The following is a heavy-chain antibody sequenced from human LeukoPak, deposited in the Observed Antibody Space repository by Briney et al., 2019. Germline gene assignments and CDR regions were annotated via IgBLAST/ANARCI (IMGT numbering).Heavy chain of an antibody. CDR1: GFSFSDHA. J-gene: IGHJ6*02. Sequence: GGSLRLSCAASGFSFSDHAMDWVRQAPGKGLEWVSAISSSSAYIYYADSVKGRFTISRDNAKNSVSLQMNSLRVEDTAVYYCARIFRYQLVDYYALDVWGQGTTVTVSS. CDR2: ISSSSAYI. V-gene: IGHV3-21*01. CDR3: ARIFRYQLVDYYALDV. D-gene: IGHD2-2*01.